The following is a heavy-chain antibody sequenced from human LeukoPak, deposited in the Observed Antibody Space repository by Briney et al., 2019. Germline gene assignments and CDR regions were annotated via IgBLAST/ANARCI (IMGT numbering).Heavy chain of an antibody. D-gene: IGHD6-13*01. CDR3: TVRSSI. J-gene: IGHJ1*01. Sequence: GGSLRLSCVASGLTFSNVWMSWLRQAPGKGLEWVGRIHTNIDGGIIDYAAPVRGRFTISRDDSKNTLYLQMNSLKTEDTAMYYCTVRSSIWGQGTLVTVSS. V-gene: IGHV3-15*01. CDR1: GLTFSNVW. CDR2: IHTNIDGGII.